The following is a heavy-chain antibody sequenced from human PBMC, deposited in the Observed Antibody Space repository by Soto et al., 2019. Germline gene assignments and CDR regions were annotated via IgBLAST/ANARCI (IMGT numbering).Heavy chain of an antibody. D-gene: IGHD3-3*02. V-gene: IGHV4-34*02. Sequence: QVQLQQWGAGLLKPSETLSLTCAVYGGSFSGYYWTWIRQAPGTGLGWIGEINHSGVTNYNSSLTSRVSRSVDTSTHQFPITLYSVTAADTAVYFCARERQYFHFWSGHPNEGPSGLDVWGQGTTVTVSS. J-gene: IGHJ6*02. CDR3: ARERQYFHFWSGHPNEGPSGLDV. CDR1: GGSFSGYY. CDR2: INHSGVT.